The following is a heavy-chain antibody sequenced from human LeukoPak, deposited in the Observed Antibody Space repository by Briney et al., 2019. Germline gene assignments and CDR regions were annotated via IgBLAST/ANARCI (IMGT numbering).Heavy chain of an antibody. CDR3: WAYYYDSSGSYYFDY. D-gene: IGHD3-22*01. Sequence: ASVKVSCKASGYTFTGYYMHWVRQAPGQGLEWMGWINPNSGGTNYAQKFQGRVTMTRDTSISTAYMELSRLRSDDTAVYYCWAYYYDSSGSYYFDYWGQGTLVTVSS. CDR2: INPNSGGT. V-gene: IGHV1-2*02. CDR1: GYTFTGYY. J-gene: IGHJ4*02.